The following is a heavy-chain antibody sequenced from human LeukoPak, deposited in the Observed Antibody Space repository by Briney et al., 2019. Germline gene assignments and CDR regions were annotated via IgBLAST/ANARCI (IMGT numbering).Heavy chain of an antibody. D-gene: IGHD3-16*02. J-gene: IGHJ4*02. CDR1: GFTFSSYA. Sequence: GGCLRLSCAASGFTFSSYAMHWVRQPAGKGLEWVAFIRYDGGNRYYADSVKGPFSLSRNNSKNTLCLQMTSLRAEGPAVYYCAKDGENYVWGSSRYTNFDYGGQGTRVPVSS. CDR3: AKDGENYVWGSSRYTNFDY. CDR2: IRYDGGNR. V-gene: IGHV3-30*02.